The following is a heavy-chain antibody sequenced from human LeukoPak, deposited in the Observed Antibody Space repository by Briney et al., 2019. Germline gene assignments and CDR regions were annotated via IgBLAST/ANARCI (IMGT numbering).Heavy chain of an antibody. CDR2: INHSGST. V-gene: IGHV4-34*01. CDR3: ARPHISDSRYYYMDV. J-gene: IGHJ6*03. Sequence: PSETLSLTCAVYGGSFSGYYWSWIRQPPGKGLEWIGEINHSGSTNYNSSLKSRVTISVDTSKNQFSLYLSSVTAADTAVYYCARPHISDSRYYYMDVWGKGTTVTVSS. CDR1: GGSFSGYY. D-gene: IGHD3-22*01.